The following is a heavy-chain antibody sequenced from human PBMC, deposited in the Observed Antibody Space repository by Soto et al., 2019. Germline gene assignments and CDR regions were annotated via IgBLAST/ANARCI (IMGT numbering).Heavy chain of an antibody. V-gene: IGHV2-5*02. CDR1: GFSLSTSRGG. Sequence: QITLKESGPTLVKPTQTLTLTCTFSGFSLSTSRGGVGWIRQPPGKALEWLALIYWDDDKRYSPSLKSRLTTXKXTXXNQVVLTMTNTDPVDTATYYCVHTSGAGNSARFDYWGQGTLVTVSS. J-gene: IGHJ4*02. D-gene: IGHD6-13*01. CDR2: IYWDDDK. CDR3: VHTSGAGNSARFDY.